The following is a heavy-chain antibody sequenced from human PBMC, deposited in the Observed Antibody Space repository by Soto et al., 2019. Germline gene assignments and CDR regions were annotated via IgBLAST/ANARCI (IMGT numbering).Heavy chain of an antibody. J-gene: IGHJ4*02. D-gene: IGHD5-12*01. Sequence: SETLSLTCTVSGGSISSGDYYWSWIRQPPGKGLEWIGYIYYSGRTYYNPSLKSRVTISVDTSTNQFSLKLSSVTAADTAVYYCARMDVEVATNPIINFDYWGQGTLVTVSS. V-gene: IGHV4-30-4*01. CDR3: ARMDVEVATNPIINFDY. CDR1: GGSISSGDYY. CDR2: IYYSGRT.